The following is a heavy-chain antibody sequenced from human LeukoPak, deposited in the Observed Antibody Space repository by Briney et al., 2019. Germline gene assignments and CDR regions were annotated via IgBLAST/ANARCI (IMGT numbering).Heavy chain of an antibody. CDR1: GYTFTGYY. CDR3: ARADYGDYSTFDY. D-gene: IGHD4-17*01. V-gene: IGHV1-2*02. Sequence: ASVKVSCKASGYTFTGYYMHWVRQAPGQGLQWMGWINPNSGGTNYAQKFQGRVTMTRDTSISTAYMELSRLRSDDTAVYYCARADYGDYSTFDYWGQGTLVTVSS. CDR2: INPNSGGT. J-gene: IGHJ4*02.